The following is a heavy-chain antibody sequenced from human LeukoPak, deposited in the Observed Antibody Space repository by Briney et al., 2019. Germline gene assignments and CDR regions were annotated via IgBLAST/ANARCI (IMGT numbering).Heavy chain of an antibody. D-gene: IGHD1-7*01. Sequence: GSLRLSCAASGFTFSSYGMHWVRQAPGKGLEWVSVIYSGGSTYYADSVKGRFTISRDNSKNTLYLQMNSLRAEDTAVYYCARDRGWNYGVNWFDPWGQGTLVTVSS. V-gene: IGHV3-53*01. CDR2: IYSGGST. CDR1: GFTFSSYG. CDR3: ARDRGWNYGVNWFDP. J-gene: IGHJ5*02.